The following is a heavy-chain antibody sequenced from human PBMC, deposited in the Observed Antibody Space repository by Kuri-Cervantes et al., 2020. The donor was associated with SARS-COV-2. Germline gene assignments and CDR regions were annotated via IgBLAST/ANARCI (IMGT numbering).Heavy chain of an antibody. CDR3: ARGKQDFDY. CDR2: ISYDASNK. Sequence: GSLRLSCAASGFIFRDYFLHWVRQAPGKGLEWVAVISYDASNKYYADSVKGRFTISRDNSKNTLFLQMNSLRAEDTAVYYCARGKQDFDYWGQGTLVTVSS. J-gene: IGHJ4*02. V-gene: IGHV3-30-3*01. CDR1: GFIFRDYF.